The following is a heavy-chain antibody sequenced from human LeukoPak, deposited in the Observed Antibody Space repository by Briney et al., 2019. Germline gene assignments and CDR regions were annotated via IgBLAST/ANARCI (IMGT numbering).Heavy chain of an antibody. CDR1: GFTFTTYW. Sequence: GGSLRLSCAASGFTFTTYWMHWVRQAPGKGLVWVSHINSDGSITSYADSVKGRFTISRDNAKNTLYLQMNSLRDEDTAVYYCVKDRAGRWTFDYWGQGTLVTVTS. D-gene: IGHD1-1*01. V-gene: IGHV3-74*01. CDR2: INSDGSIT. CDR3: VKDRAGRWTFDY. J-gene: IGHJ4*02.